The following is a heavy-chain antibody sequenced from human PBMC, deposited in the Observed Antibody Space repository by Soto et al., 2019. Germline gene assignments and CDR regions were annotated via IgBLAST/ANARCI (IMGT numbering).Heavy chain of an antibody. J-gene: IGHJ6*03. CDR1: GYSFTSYW. CDR2: IYPGDSDT. V-gene: IGHV5-51*01. CDR3: ARQKGDRSSWRNYYMDV. Sequence: PGESLKISCKGSGYSFTSYWIGWVRQMPWKGLEWMGIIYPGDSDTRYSPSFQGQVTISADKSISTAYLQWSSLKASDTAMYYCARQKGDRSSWRNYYMDVWGKGTTVTVS. D-gene: IGHD6-13*01.